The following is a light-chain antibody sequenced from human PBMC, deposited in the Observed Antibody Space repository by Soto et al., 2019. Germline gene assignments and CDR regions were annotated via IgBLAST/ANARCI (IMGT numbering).Light chain of an antibody. Sequence: DIQMTQSPSTLSASVGDRVTITCRASQSISSWLAWYQQKPGKAPKLLIYKASSLESGVPSRFSGSGSGTEFTLTISSLQPDDFATYYCQQYNSYWGTFGQGSRWIS. CDR1: QSISSW. CDR2: KAS. CDR3: QQYNSYWGT. V-gene: IGKV1-5*03. J-gene: IGKJ1*01.